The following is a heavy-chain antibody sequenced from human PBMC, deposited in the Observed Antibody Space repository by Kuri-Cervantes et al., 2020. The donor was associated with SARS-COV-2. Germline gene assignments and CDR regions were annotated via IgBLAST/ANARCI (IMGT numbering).Heavy chain of an antibody. V-gene: IGHV3-48*02. D-gene: IGHD3-22*01. CDR2: ISSSSSTI. CDR1: GFTFSTYS. Sequence: GESLKISCAASGFTFSTYSMNWVRQAPGKGLEWLSYISSSSSTIYYADSVKGRFTISRDNAKNSLYLQMNSLRDEDTAVYYCARDGGLSVVVIDFDYWGQGTLVTVSS. CDR3: ARDGGLSVVVIDFDY. J-gene: IGHJ4*02.